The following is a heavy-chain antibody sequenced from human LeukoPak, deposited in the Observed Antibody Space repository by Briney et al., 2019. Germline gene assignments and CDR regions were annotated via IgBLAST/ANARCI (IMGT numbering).Heavy chain of an antibody. J-gene: IGHJ5*02. Sequence: ASVKVSCKASGYILTGYYMHWVRQAPGQGLEWMEWINPNGGDTNYAQKFQGRVTMTTDTSISTAYMELSSLTSDDTAVYYCARDKLIRSNLRNWFDPWGQGTLVTVSS. D-gene: IGHD2-8*01. CDR2: INPNGGDT. CDR1: GYILTGYY. V-gene: IGHV1-2*02. CDR3: ARDKLIRSNLRNWFDP.